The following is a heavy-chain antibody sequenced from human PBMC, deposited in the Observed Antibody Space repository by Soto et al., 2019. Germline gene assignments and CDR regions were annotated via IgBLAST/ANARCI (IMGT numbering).Heavy chain of an antibody. D-gene: IGHD1-1*01. V-gene: IGHV2-5*02. CDR3: AHRRGTPHFDY. CDR1: GFSLSTSGVG. Sequence: QITLKESGPTLVKPTQTLTLTCTFSGFSLSTSGVGVGWIRQPPGKALEWLALIYWDDVKRYSLSRKSRLTSTKDTSKNQVVHTMTNMDTVDTATYCCAHRRGTPHFDYWGQGTLVTVSS. CDR2: IYWDDVK. J-gene: IGHJ4*02.